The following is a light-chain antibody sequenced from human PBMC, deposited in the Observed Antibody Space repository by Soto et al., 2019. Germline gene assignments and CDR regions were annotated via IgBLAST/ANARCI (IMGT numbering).Light chain of an antibody. CDR2: GNS. Sequence: QSVLTQPPSVSGAPGQRVTISCTGSSSNIGAGYDVHWYQQLPGTAPKLLIYGNSNRPSGVPDRFSGSKSGTSASLAITGLQAEDEADYYCQSYASSLSGSVFGGGTKLT. CDR3: QSYASSLSGSV. J-gene: IGLJ2*01. V-gene: IGLV1-40*01. CDR1: SSNIGAGYD.